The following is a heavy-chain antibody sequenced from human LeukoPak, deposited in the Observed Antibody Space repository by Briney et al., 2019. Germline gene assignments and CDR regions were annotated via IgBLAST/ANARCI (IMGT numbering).Heavy chain of an antibody. J-gene: IGHJ4*02. CDR3: AKATAPSYYDFWSGYYTY. D-gene: IGHD3-3*01. Sequence: PGGSLRLSCAAPGFTFSSYAMSWVRQAPGKGLEWVSAISGSGGGTYYADSVKGRFTISRDNSKNTLYLQMNSLRAEDTAVYYCAKATAPSYYDFWSGYYTYWGQGTLVTVSS. CDR1: GFTFSSYA. V-gene: IGHV3-23*01. CDR2: ISGSGGGT.